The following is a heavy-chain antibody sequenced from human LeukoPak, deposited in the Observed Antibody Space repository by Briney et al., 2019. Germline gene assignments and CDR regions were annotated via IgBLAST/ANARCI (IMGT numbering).Heavy chain of an antibody. J-gene: IGHJ6*03. V-gene: IGHV3-23*01. CDR1: GFTFSDYY. D-gene: IGHD4-17*01. CDR3: AKRRHGYGAYFYMDV. Sequence: GGSLRLSCAASGFTFSDYYMTWIRQAPGKGLEWVAYITGTGGDSYYADSVKGRFTVSRDNSRNTLSLQMNSLRAEDTAVYHCAKRRHGYGAYFYMDVWGRGTTVTVSS. CDR2: ITGTGGDS.